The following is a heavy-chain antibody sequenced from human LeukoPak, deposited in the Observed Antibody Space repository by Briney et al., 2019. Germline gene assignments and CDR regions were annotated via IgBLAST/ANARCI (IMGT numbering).Heavy chain of an antibody. CDR2: IRYDGSNK. Sequence: GGSLRLSCAASGFTFSSYWMSWVRQAPGKGLEWVAFIRYDGSNKYYADSVKGRFTISRDNSKNTLYLQMNSLRAEDTAVYYCAKDGPYSGSYLDYWGQGTLVTVSS. V-gene: IGHV3-30*02. CDR3: AKDGPYSGSYLDY. CDR1: GFTFSSYW. D-gene: IGHD1-26*01. J-gene: IGHJ4*02.